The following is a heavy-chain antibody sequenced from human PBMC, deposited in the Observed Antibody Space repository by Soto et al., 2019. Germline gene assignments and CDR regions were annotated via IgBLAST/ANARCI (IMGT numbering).Heavy chain of an antibody. D-gene: IGHD3-10*01. CDR3: ACGGIRGVSWNWFDT. J-gene: IGHJ5*02. V-gene: IGHV3-13*01. CDR2: IDSAGDA. CDR1: GFTFSRHD. Sequence: EVQLVESGGGLVQPGGSLRLSCAASGFTFSRHDMHWVRQVTGKGLEWVSGIDSAGDAKYPASVKGRFTISRENAKNSLHLQMNSLRAGDTAVYYCACGGIRGVSWNWFDTWGQGTLVTVSS.